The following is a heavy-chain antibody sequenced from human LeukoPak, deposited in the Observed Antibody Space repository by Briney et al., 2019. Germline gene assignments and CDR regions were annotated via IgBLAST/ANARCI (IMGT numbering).Heavy chain of an antibody. CDR1: GGSMSSFY. V-gene: IGHV4-4*07. CDR2: IYTSGVT. J-gene: IGHJ4*02. D-gene: IGHD3-22*01. Sequence: SETLSLTCTVSGGSMSSFYWDWIRQPAGKGLQWIGRIYTSGVTNYNPSLKSRVIMSVDTSKNQFSLKLGSVTAADTAVYYCAREWTSGDGSGYPYYFDYWGPGTLVTVSS. CDR3: AREWTSGDGSGYPYYFDY.